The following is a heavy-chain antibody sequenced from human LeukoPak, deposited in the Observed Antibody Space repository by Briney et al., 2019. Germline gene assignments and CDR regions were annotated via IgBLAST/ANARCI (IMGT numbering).Heavy chain of an antibody. CDR2: ISYDGSNK. J-gene: IGHJ4*02. V-gene: IGHV3-30*03. D-gene: IGHD3-22*01. Sequence: GRSLRLSYAASGFTFSSYGMHWVRQAPGKGLEWVAVISYDGSNKYYADSVKGRFTISRDNSKNTLYLQMNSLRAEDTAVYYCARYYDSSALLLGYWGQGTLVTVSS. CDR1: GFTFSSYG. CDR3: ARYYDSSALLLGY.